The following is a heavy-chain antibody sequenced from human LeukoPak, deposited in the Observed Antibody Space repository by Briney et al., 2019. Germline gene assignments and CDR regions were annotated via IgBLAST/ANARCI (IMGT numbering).Heavy chain of an antibody. CDR2: MSRNSGDT. D-gene: IGHD7-27*01. J-gene: IGHJ4*02. CDR3: ARGPPTWGYDY. Sequence: ASVKVSCKASGYTFTSYDFNWVRQATGQRPEGMGWMSRNSGDTGYAQKFQHRVTMTRNTSISTAYMELRSLRSVDTPVYYCARGPPTWGYDYWGPGTLVTVSS. CDR1: GYTFTSYD. V-gene: IGHV1-8*01.